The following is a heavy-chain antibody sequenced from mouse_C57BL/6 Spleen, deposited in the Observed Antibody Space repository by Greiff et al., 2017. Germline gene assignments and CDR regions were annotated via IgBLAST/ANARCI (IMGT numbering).Heavy chain of an antibody. V-gene: IGHV1-50*01. CDR1: GYTFTSYW. Sequence: QVQLQQSGAELVKPGASVKLSCKASGYTFTSYWMQWVKQRPGQGLEWIGEIDPSDSYTNYNQKFKGKATLTVDTSSSTAYMQLSSLTSEDSAVYYCARGSKTAMDYWGQGTSVTVSS. CDR2: IDPSDSYT. J-gene: IGHJ4*01. CDR3: ARGSKTAMDY.